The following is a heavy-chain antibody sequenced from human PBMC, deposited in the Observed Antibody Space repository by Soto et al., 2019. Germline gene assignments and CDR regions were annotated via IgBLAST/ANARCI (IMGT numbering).Heavy chain of an antibody. CDR2: ITASGYSA. D-gene: IGHD3-16*01. V-gene: IGHV3-23*01. Sequence: GGSLRLSCAASGLAFGNYAMTWVRQAPGKGLEWVSIITASGYSAYYGGAVKGRFTTSRDNSRSTLYLQMNGLRADDTAVYYCAKGDLLWDPFDFWGQGTLVTVSS. CDR3: AKGDLLWDPFDF. CDR1: GLAFGNYA. J-gene: IGHJ4*02.